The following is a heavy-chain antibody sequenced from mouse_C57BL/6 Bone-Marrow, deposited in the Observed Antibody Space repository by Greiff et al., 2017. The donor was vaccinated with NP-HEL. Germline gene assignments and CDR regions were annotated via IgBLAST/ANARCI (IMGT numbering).Heavy chain of an antibody. CDR3: ARDRNWDLFAY. V-gene: IGHV5-4*01. D-gene: IGHD4-1*02. J-gene: IGHJ3*01. Sequence: EVKVVESGGGLVKPGGSLKLSCAASGFTFSSYAMSWVRQTPEKRLEWVATISDGGSYTYYPDNVKGRFTISRDNAKNNLYLQMSHLKSEDTAMYYCARDRNWDLFAYWGQGTLVTVSA. CDR1: GFTFSSYA. CDR2: ISDGGSYT.